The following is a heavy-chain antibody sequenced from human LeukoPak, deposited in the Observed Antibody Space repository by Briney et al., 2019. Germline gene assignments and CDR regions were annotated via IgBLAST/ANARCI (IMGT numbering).Heavy chain of an antibody. D-gene: IGHD5-12*01. Sequence: ESGPTLPDPTQTLTMTCTFCWFSLSTSGVCVSWIRQPPGKALEWLARIDWDDDKYYSTSLKTRLTISKDTSKNQVVLTMNNMDPVDTATYYCARIWLTRSYYFDYCGQGSLAPVSS. J-gene: IGHJ4*02. CDR3: ARIWLTRSYYFDY. CDR2: IDWDDDK. CDR1: WFSLSTSGVC. V-gene: IGHV2-70*11.